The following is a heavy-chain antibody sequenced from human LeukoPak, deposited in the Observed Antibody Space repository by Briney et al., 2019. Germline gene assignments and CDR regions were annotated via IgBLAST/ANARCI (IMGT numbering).Heavy chain of an antibody. CDR3: ATLISGRYRDGYNFFDY. CDR2: FDPEDGET. D-gene: IGHD5-24*01. J-gene: IGHJ4*02. V-gene: IGHV1-24*01. CDR1: GYALTELS. Sequence: GASVKVSCKVSGYALTELSMHWVRQAPGKGLEWMGGFDPEDGETIYAQKFQGRVTMTEDTSTGTAYMELSSLRSEDTAVYYCATLISGRYRDGYNFFDYWGQGTLVTVSS.